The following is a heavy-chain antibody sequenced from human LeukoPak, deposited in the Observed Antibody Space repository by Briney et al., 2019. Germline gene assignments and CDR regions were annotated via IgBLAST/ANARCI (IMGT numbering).Heavy chain of an antibody. D-gene: IGHD3-10*01. Sequence: GASVKVSCKASGYTFSSYGISWVRQAPGQGLPWMGWISAYNGNTNYAQKLQGRVTMTTDTSTSTAYMELRSLRSDDTAVYYCARAASGAGRYRTFDIWGQGTMVTVSS. CDR3: ARAASGAGRYRTFDI. CDR1: GYTFSSYG. CDR2: ISAYNGNT. V-gene: IGHV1-18*01. J-gene: IGHJ3*02.